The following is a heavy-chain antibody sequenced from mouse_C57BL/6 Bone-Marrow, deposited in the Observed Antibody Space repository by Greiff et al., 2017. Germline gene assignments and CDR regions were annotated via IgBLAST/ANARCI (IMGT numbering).Heavy chain of an antibody. CDR1: GYTFTSYW. V-gene: IGHV1-53*01. CDR2: INPSNGGT. Sequence: QVQLQQPGTELVKPGASVKLSCKASGYTFTSYWMHWVKQRPGQGLEWIGNINPSNGGTNYNEKFKSKATLTVDKSSSTAYMQLSSLTSEDSAVYYCARGITTVVAKDAMDYWGQGTSVTVSS. D-gene: IGHD1-1*01. J-gene: IGHJ4*01. CDR3: ARGITTVVAKDAMDY.